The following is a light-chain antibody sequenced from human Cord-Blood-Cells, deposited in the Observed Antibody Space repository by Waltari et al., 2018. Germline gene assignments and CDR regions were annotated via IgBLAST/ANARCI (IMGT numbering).Light chain of an antibody. CDR3: QQRSNWPPLFT. Sequence: EIVLTQSPATLSLSPGERATLSCMASQSVSSYVACYQQKPGQAPSLLIYDASNRATGIRARFSGRGYGTDFTLTISSLEPEDFAVYYCQQRSNWPPLFTFGPGTKVDI. J-gene: IGKJ3*01. CDR2: DAS. V-gene: IGKV3-11*01. CDR1: QSVSSY.